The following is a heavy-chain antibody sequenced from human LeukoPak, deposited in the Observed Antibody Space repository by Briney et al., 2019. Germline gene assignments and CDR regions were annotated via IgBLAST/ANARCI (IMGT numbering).Heavy chain of an antibody. CDR1: GDSLNSYY. D-gene: IGHD6-25*01. CDR2: IFYSGSS. Sequence: SETLSLTCTVSGDSLNSYYWSWIRQPPGEGLQWIRYIFYSGSSNYNASLRSRVAISVDTSKNQFSLKLTSVTAADTAVYYCAGRAARFFDYWGQGILVTVSS. CDR3: AGRAARFFDY. V-gene: IGHV4-59*01. J-gene: IGHJ4*02.